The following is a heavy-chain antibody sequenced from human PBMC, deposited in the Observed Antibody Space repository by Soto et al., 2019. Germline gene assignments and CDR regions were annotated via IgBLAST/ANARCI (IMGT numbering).Heavy chain of an antibody. CDR1: GDTLSDYA. CDR2: VIPFVGTP. Sequence: SVKVSCKTSGDTLSDYAISWLRQAPGQGPQWMGAVIPFVGTPTYAQIFQGKVSITADKPTHTVYLELGSLRSEHTPIYYCARDSPYSSPSHSFDVWGQGTMVTVSS. D-gene: IGHD6-19*01. J-gene: IGHJ3*01. CDR3: ARDSPYSSPSHSFDV. V-gene: IGHV1-69*06.